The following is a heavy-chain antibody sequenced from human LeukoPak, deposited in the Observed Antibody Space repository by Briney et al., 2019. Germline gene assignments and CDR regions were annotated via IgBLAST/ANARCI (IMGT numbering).Heavy chain of an antibody. V-gene: IGHV4-31*03. CDR3: ARGRNHHHYGSEIYWFDP. CDR2: IYYSGST. D-gene: IGHD3-10*01. J-gene: IGHJ5*02. Sequence: SQTLSLTCTVSGGSISSGGYYWSWIRQHPGKGLEWIGYIYYSGSTYYNPSLKSRVTISVDTSKNQFSLKLSSVTAADTAVYYCARGRNHHHYGSEIYWFDPWGQGTLVTVSS. CDR1: GGSISSGGYY.